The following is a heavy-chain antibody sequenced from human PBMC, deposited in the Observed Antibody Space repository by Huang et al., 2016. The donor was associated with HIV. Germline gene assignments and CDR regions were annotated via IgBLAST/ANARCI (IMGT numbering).Heavy chain of an antibody. CDR2: ISNDGNNM. J-gene: IGHJ4*02. CDR1: GFDFSSYA. Sequence: QVQLGESGGGVVQPEKSLRRACAASGFDFSSYAMNWVRQAPGNGPQWVAVISNDGNNMYYSDSVKGRFIISRDNSKNTLYLQMNSLRGEDTAIYYCARGGILGTSWYRPFDYWGQGTLVTVSS. D-gene: IGHD6-13*01. V-gene: IGHV3-30-3*01. CDR3: ARGGILGTSWYRPFDY.